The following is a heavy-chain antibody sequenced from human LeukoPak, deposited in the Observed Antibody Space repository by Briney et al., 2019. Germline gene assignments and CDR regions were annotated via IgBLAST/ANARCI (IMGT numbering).Heavy chain of an antibody. V-gene: IGHV1-8*01. CDR2: VNPNSGNT. Sequence: ASVKVSCKASGYTFTSYEINWVRQATGQGLEWMGWVNPNSGNTGYAQKFQGRVTMTRDTSISTAYMELSSLRSEDTAVYYRARGPRSPRTDFDYWGQGTLVTVSS. CDR1: GYTFTSYE. J-gene: IGHJ4*02. CDR3: ARGPRSPRTDFDY.